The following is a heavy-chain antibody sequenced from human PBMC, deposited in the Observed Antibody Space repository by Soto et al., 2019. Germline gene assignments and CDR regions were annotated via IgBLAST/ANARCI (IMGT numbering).Heavy chain of an antibody. Sequence: VQLVESGGGLVQPGGSLSLSCAASGFTFSSYRLHWVRQVPGQGLVWLSRIFASGTATSYADSVMDRFTISRDNAKNTMYLQMNSLRVEDTAIYYSARDLRYDGHDWRFDYWGQGVLVTVSS. CDR2: IFASGTAT. CDR1: GFTFSSYR. D-gene: IGHD5-12*01. V-gene: IGHV3-74*03. CDR3: ARDLRYDGHDWRFDY. J-gene: IGHJ4*02.